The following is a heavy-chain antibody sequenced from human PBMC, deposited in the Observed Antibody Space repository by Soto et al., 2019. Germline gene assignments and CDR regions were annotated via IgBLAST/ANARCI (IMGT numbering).Heavy chain of an antibody. V-gene: IGHV4-34*12. Sequence: SETLSLTCAVNVGPFSGYYWSWIRQPPGKGLEWIGEIFYSGVSNYNPSLKSRVTLSVDTSKNQFSLKLRSVTAEDTALYYCARVGSSGWSPDYWGRGTLVTVS. J-gene: IGHJ4*02. CDR3: ARVGSSGWSPDY. D-gene: IGHD6-19*01. CDR2: IFYSGVS. CDR1: VGPFSGYY.